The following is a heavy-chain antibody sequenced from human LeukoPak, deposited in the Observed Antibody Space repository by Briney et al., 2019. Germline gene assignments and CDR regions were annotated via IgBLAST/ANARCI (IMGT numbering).Heavy chain of an antibody. CDR1: GSTFSSYA. J-gene: IGHJ4*02. CDR2: ISGSGGST. Sequence: GGSLRLSCAASGSTFSSYAMSWVRQAPGKGLEWVSAISGSGGSTYYADSVKGRFTISRDNSKNTLYLQMHSLRAEDTAVYYCAKTDLTIAARPLDYWGQGTLVTVSS. CDR3: AKTDLTIAARPLDY. D-gene: IGHD6-6*01. V-gene: IGHV3-23*01.